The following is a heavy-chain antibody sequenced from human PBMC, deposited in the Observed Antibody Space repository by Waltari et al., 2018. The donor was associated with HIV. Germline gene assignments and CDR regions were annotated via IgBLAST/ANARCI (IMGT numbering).Heavy chain of an antibody. J-gene: IGHJ4*02. CDR3: AREGIVAAPFDF. CDR2: ISRDGSSK. Sequence: QVQLVKSGGGLVQPGGSLRLSCAASGLIFRDFAIHWVRQAPGKGLEWVAVISRDGSSKYYADSVQGRFTISRDNSKNSLHLHMNSLRPKGTAVYYCAREGIVAAPFDFWGLGTLVTVSS. CDR1: GLIFRDFA. D-gene: IGHD2-15*01. V-gene: IGHV3-30*01.